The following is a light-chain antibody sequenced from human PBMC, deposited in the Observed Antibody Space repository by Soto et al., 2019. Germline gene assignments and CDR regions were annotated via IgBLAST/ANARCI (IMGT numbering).Light chain of an antibody. Sequence: EIVLTQSPGTLSLSPGERATLSCRASQSVSVNSLAWYQQKGGQAPRLLIYAASTRATGVPDRFSGSGSGTDFALTISRLETEDFGVYYCHQYANSPFTFGPGTKVDIK. J-gene: IGKJ3*01. V-gene: IGKV3-20*01. CDR1: QSVSVNS. CDR2: AAS. CDR3: HQYANSPFT.